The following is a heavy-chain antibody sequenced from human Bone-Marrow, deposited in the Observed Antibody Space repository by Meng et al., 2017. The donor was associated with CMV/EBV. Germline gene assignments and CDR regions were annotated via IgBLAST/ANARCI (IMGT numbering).Heavy chain of an antibody. Sequence: GESLKISCAASGFTFNNYWMSWVRQAPGKGLEWVSVICYDGSNKYYADSVKGRFTISRDNAKNSLYLQMNSLRAEDTAVYYCASARYGSGSLPFDYWGQGTLVTVSS. J-gene: IGHJ4*02. CDR1: GFTFNNYW. D-gene: IGHD3-10*01. CDR3: ASARYGSGSLPFDY. CDR2: ICYDGSNK. V-gene: IGHV3-33*08.